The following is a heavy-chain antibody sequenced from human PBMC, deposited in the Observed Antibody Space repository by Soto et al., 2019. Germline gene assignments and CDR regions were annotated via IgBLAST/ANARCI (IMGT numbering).Heavy chain of an antibody. D-gene: IGHD4-4*01. CDR2: TYTSGST. V-gene: IGHV4-4*07. Sequence: SETLSLTCTVSCGSISSYYWSWIRQPAGKGLEWIGRTYTSGSTNYNPSLKSRVTMSVDTSKNQFSLKLSSVTAADTAVYYCARDRGDTVTQTNWFDPWGQGTLVTVSS. J-gene: IGHJ5*02. CDR1: CGSISSYY. CDR3: ARDRGDTVTQTNWFDP.